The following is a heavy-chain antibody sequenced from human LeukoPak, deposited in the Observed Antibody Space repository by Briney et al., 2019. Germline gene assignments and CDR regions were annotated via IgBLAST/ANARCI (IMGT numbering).Heavy chain of an antibody. J-gene: IGHJ4*02. D-gene: IGHD1-26*01. CDR1: AGSISSGGYY. CDR3: ARVLSGSYLYYFDY. Sequence: SQTLSLTCTVSAGSISSGGYYWSWIRQHPGKGLEWFGYIYYSGSTYYNPSLKSRVTISVDTSKNQFSQKLSSVTAADTAVYYCARVLSGSYLYYFDYWGQGTLVTVSS. CDR2: IYYSGST. V-gene: IGHV4-31*03.